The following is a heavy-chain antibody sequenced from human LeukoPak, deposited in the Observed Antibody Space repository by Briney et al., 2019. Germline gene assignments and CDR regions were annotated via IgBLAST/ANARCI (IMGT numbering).Heavy chain of an antibody. Sequence: PSETLSLTCAVYGGSFSGYYWSWIRQPPGKGLEWIGEINHSGSTNYNPSLKSRVTISVDTSKNQFSLKLSSVTAAGTAVYYCARLYGGFDYWGQGTLVTVSS. J-gene: IGHJ4*02. CDR3: ARLYGGFDY. CDR1: GGSFSGYY. D-gene: IGHD3-10*02. CDR2: INHSGST. V-gene: IGHV4-34*01.